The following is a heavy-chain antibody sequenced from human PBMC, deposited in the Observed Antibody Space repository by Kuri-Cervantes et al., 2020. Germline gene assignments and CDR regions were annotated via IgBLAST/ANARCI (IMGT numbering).Heavy chain of an antibody. D-gene: IGHD4-17*01. J-gene: IGHJ4*02. Sequence: GGSLRLSCAASGFTFDDYAMHWVRQAPGKGLEWVSGISWNSGSIGYADSVKGRFTISRDNAKNSLYLQMNSLRAEDTALYYCAKDPRTTVTGLFHYWGQGTLVTVSS. CDR1: GFTFDDYA. V-gene: IGHV3-9*01. CDR2: ISWNSGSI. CDR3: AKDPRTTVTGLFHY.